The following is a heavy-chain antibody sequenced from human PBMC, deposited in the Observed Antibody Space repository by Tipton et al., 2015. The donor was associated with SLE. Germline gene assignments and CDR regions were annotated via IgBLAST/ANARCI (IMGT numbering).Heavy chain of an antibody. J-gene: IGHJ4*02. CDR2: IYYGGTI. Sequence: GLVKPSDTLSLTYNVSVYSISSSHWWGWIRQPPGKGLEWIGHIYYGGTIYYNPSLKSRVTISVDTSKNQFSLKLSSVTAADTAVYYCARGWGYSSGWSKWPFDYWGQGTLVTVSS. V-gene: IGHV4-28*05. D-gene: IGHD6-19*01. CDR3: ARGWGYSSGWSKWPFDY. CDR1: VYSISSSHW.